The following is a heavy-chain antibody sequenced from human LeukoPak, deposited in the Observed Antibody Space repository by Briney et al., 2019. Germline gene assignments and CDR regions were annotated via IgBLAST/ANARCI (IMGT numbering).Heavy chain of an antibody. V-gene: IGHV4-4*07. CDR1: GASISSYY. J-gene: IGHJ5*02. CDR3: ARDRGSTWYSAFWFDP. CDR2: IYTSGST. D-gene: IGHD6-13*01. Sequence: SETLSLTCTVSGASISSYYWSWIRQPAGKGLEWIGRIYTSGSTNYNPSLKSRVTMSVDTSKNQFSLKLSSVTAADTAVYYCARDRGSTWYSAFWFDPWGQGTLVTVSS.